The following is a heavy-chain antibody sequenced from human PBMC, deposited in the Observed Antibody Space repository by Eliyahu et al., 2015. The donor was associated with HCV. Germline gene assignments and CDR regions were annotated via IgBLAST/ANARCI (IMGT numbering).Heavy chain of an antibody. CDR3: ATEYEGSGFADH. D-gene: IGHD3-22*01. CDR2: FGVIGVA. V-gene: IGHV3-23*01. Sequence: EVQLLESGGGLVQPGGSLSLSCAASGFTFNSTVMSWVRQAQGKGLEWVSAFGVIGVAYYADSVKGRFTISRDNSKNTLDLRMNSLRPEDTAVYYCATEYEGSGFADHWGQGTLVTVSS. CDR1: GFTFNSTV. J-gene: IGHJ4*02.